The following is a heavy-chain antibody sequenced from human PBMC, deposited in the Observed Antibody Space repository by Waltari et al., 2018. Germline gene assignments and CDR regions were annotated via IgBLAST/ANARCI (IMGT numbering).Heavy chain of an antibody. D-gene: IGHD6-25*01. Sequence: QVQLRESGPGLVRSSETLSLTCTASGHSVNTDFYWAWIRQSPGGGLEWIASIYHTGSSHYNSSPKSRVAISTDMSTKQFFLTLTHLTAADTAVYYCAEEGNTTAGLFDSWGQGTLVTVSS. CDR1: GHSVNTDFY. J-gene: IGHJ4*02. CDR2: IYHTGSS. V-gene: IGHV4-38-2*02. CDR3: AEEGNTTAGLFDS.